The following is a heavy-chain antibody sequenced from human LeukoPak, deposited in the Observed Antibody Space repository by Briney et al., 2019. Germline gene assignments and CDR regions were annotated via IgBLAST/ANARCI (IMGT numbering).Heavy chain of an antibody. CDR3: ARYYYGSGSYDY. D-gene: IGHD3-10*01. CDR1: GFSFSDDP. Sequence: GGSLRLSCKASGFSFSDDPMNWVRQAPGKGLEWVSSISSSSSYIYYADSVKGRFTISRDNAKNSLYLQMNSLRAEDTAVYYCARYYYGSGSYDYWGQGTLVTVSS. V-gene: IGHV3-21*01. J-gene: IGHJ4*02. CDR2: ISSSSSYI.